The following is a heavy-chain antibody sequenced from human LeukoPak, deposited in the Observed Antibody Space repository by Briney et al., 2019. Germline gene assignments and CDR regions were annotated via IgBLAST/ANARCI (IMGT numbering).Heavy chain of an antibody. J-gene: IGHJ3*02. CDR3: ARGAVAGTSAFDI. CDR1: GGSISSYY. Sequence: SETLSLTCTVSGGSISSYYWSWIRQPPGKGLEWIGYIYYSGSTNYNPSLKSRVTISVDRSKNQFSLKLSSVTAADTAVYYCARGAVAGTSAFDIWGQGTMVTVSS. V-gene: IGHV4-59*12. D-gene: IGHD6-19*01. CDR2: IYYSGST.